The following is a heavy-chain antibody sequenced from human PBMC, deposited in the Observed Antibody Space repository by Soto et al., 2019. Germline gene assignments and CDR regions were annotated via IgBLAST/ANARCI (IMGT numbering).Heavy chain of an antibody. V-gene: IGHV3-30*18. CDR2: ISYDGSNK. Sequence: GGSLRLSCASSGFTFSSYGMHWVRQAPGKGLEWVAVISYDGSNKYYADSVKGRFTISRDNSKNTLYLQMNSLRAEDTAVYYCAKGRRPSFNYYMDVWGKGTTVTVSS. J-gene: IGHJ6*03. CDR3: AKGRRPSFNYYMDV. CDR1: GFTFSSYG.